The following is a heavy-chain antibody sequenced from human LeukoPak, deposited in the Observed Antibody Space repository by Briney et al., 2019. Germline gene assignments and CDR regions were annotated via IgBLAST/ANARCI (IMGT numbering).Heavy chain of an antibody. V-gene: IGHV3-33*06. J-gene: IGHJ5*02. CDR1: GYTFSRHG. CDR3: AKDSKLIAVAPSGFDP. D-gene: IGHD6-19*01. CDR2: VWYDGRNR. Sequence: GGSLRLSCAASGYTFSRHGIHWVRQAPGKGLEWVAVVWYDGRNRDYADSVKGRFTISRDNSKNTLYLQMNSLRAEDTAVYYCAKDSKLIAVAPSGFDPWGQGTLVTVSS.